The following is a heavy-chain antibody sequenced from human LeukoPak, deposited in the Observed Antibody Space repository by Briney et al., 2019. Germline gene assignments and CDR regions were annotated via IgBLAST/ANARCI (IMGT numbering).Heavy chain of an antibody. CDR1: GGSISSSSYY. J-gene: IGHJ4*02. Sequence: SETLSLTCTVSGGSISSSSYYWGWIRQPPGKGLEWIGSIYYSGSTYYNPSLKSRVTISVDTSKNQFSLKLSSVTAADTAVYYCASQGKDSSGYLDYFDYWGQGTLVTVSS. D-gene: IGHD3-22*01. CDR3: ASQGKDSSGYLDYFDY. V-gene: IGHV4-39*07. CDR2: IYYSGST.